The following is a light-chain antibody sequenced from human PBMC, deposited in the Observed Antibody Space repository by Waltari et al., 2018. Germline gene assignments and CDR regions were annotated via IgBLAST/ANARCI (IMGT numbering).Light chain of an antibody. J-gene: IGKJ1*01. Sequence: DIVMTQTTLSLPVTPGEPASISSRSSQRLLHSNGNTYLHWYVQKPGKLQRLLIYKVTNRESGVPDRFSGIGSGTDFTLKISRVEPEDVGVYYCMQSTKDPWTFGQGTKVEIK. V-gene: IGKV2D-29*02. CDR1: QRLLHSNGNTY. CDR3: MQSTKDPWT. CDR2: KVT.